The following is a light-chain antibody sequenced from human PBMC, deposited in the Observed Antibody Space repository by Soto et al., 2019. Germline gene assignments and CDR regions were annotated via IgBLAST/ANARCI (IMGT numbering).Light chain of an antibody. Sequence: ETVLTQSPGTLSLSPGERATLSCRASQSVSSSYLAWYQQKPGQAPRLLIYGASSRATGIPDRFSGSGSGTDFSLTISRLEPEDFAVYYWQQDGGSRTFGQGTKVAIK. CDR2: GAS. CDR3: QQDGGSRT. J-gene: IGKJ1*01. V-gene: IGKV3-20*01. CDR1: QSVSSSY.